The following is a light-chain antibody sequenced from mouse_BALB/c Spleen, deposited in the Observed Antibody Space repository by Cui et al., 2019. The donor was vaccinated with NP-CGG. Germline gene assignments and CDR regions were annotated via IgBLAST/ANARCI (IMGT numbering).Light chain of an antibody. J-gene: IGLJ1*01. CDR1: TGAVTTSNY. V-gene: IGLV1*01. CDR3: ALWYSNHWV. CDR2: GTN. Sequence: QPVVTQDSALTTSLGETVTLTCRSSTGAVTTSNYANWVQEKPDHFFTGLIGGTNNRAPGVPARFSGSLIGDKAALTITGAQTEDEAIYFCALWYSNHWVFGGGTKLTVL.